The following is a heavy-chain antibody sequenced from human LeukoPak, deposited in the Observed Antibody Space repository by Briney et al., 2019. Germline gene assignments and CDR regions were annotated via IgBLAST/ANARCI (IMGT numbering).Heavy chain of an antibody. J-gene: IGHJ4*02. CDR2: INPNSGGT. V-gene: IGHV1-2*02. CDR1: GYSFTDYY. CDR3: ARRSGIAVAGAFDY. D-gene: IGHD6-19*01. Sequence: GASVKVSCKASGYSFTDYYMHLVRQAPGLGLEWMGWINPNSGGTNYAQKFQGRVTMTRDTSISTAYMELRSLRSDDTAVYYCARRSGIAVAGAFDYWGQGTLVTVSS.